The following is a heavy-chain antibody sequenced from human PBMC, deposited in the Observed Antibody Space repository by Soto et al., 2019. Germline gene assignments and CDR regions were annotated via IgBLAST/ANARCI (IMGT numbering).Heavy chain of an antibody. V-gene: IGHV4-31*03. CDR3: ARDRGWGGYWYFDL. CDR1: GGSISSGGYY. CDR2: IYYSGST. D-gene: IGHD7-27*01. Sequence: QVQLQESGPGLVKPSQTLSLTCTVSGGSISSGGYYWSWIRQHPGKGLEWIGYIYYSGSTYYNPSLKSRGTISVDTSKNPSSLKLSSVTAADTAVYYCARDRGWGGYWYFDLWGRGTLVTVSS. J-gene: IGHJ2*01.